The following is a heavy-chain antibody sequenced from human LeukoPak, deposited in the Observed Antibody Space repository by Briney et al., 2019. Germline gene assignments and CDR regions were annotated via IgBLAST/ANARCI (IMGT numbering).Heavy chain of an antibody. CDR1: GFTFRTYW. CDR3: ARDNLNLFDF. Sequence: GGSLRLSCAASGFTFRTYWMSWVRQAPGIGLEWVATINEDGSEKYYVDSVKGRFTISRDSAKNSLYLQLNSLRAEDTAVYYCARDNLNLFDFWGQGTLVSVSS. D-gene: IGHD1-1*01. J-gene: IGHJ4*02. V-gene: IGHV3-7*04. CDR2: INEDGSEK.